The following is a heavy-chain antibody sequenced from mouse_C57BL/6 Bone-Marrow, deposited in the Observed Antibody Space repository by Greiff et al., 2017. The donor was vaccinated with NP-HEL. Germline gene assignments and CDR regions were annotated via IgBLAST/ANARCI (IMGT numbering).Heavy chain of an antibody. Sequence: EVQGVESGGGLVQPGGSLTLSCAASGFTFSDYGMAWVRQAPRKGPEWVAFISNLAYSIYYADTVTGRFTITRENAKNTLYLEMSSLRSEDTAMYYCARRAITTNAMDYWGQGTSVTVSS. CDR3: ARRAITTNAMDY. J-gene: IGHJ4*01. V-gene: IGHV5-15*01. CDR1: GFTFSDYG. D-gene: IGHD1-1*01. CDR2: ISNLAYSI.